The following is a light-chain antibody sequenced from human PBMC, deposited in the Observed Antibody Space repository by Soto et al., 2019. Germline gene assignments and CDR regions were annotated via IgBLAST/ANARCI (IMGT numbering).Light chain of an antibody. J-gene: IGKJ2*01. V-gene: IGKV1-5*01. CDR1: QNINNW. Sequence: DIHSTQSPATLSPSVGARATITCPSSQNINNWLAWFQQKPGEAPKLLIYDASTLESGVPSRFSGSGSGTEFTLTISSLQPDDYATYSCQHYNVYYMYTFGQGTKVDIK. CDR3: QHYNVYYMYT. CDR2: DAS.